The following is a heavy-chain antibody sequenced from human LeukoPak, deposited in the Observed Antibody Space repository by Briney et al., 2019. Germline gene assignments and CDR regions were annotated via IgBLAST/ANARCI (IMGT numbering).Heavy chain of an antibody. CDR1: GFTFSTYA. CDR2: IRNDGTNK. Sequence: PGGSLRLSCATSGFTFSTYAMHWVRQAPGKGLEWVASIRNDGTNKNHVDSVKGRFTISRDNSKNTLFLQMDSLRPEDTAIYYCAKSWSGYYHYYMDAWGKGTTVTVSS. V-gene: IGHV3-30*02. D-gene: IGHD3-3*01. J-gene: IGHJ6*03. CDR3: AKSWSGYYHYYMDA.